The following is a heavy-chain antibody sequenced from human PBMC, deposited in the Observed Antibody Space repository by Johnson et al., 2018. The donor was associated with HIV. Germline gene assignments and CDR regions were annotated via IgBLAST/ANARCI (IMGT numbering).Heavy chain of an antibody. D-gene: IGHD1-26*01. J-gene: IGHJ3*02. CDR1: GFTFSSYA. V-gene: IGHV3-30-3*01. CDR3: ARVHGRATRAKGAFDI. CDR2: ISYDGSNK. Sequence: QVQLVESGGGVVQPGRSLRLSCAASGFTFSSYAMHWVRQAPGKGLEWVAVISYDGSNKYYADSMKGRFTISRDNSNNTLCLQMNSLRAEDTAVYYCARVHGRATRAKGAFDIWGQGTMVTVSS.